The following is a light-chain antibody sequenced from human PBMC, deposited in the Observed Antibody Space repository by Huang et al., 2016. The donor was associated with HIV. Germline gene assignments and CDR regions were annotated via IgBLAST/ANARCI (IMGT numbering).Light chain of an antibody. J-gene: IGKJ1*01. CDR2: GAS. CDR3: QQYTNWPRT. Sequence: EIVMTQSPATLSVFPGERATLSCRASQSVSSNLAWYQQKPGQSPRLLLYGASTRATGIPARFSGGGSGTEFTLTISSLQSEDFAVYYCQQYTNWPRTFGQGTKVEIK. V-gene: IGKV3-15*01. CDR1: QSVSSN.